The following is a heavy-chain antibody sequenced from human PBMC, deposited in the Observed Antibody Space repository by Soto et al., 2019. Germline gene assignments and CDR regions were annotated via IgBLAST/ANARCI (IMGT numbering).Heavy chain of an antibody. Sequence: GGSLRLSCAASGFTFSSYGMHWVRQAPGKGLEWVAVISYDGSNKYYADSVKGRFTISRDNSKNTLYLQMNSLRAEDTAVYYCAKDQYPLGELSFGADYWGQGTLVTVSS. J-gene: IGHJ4*02. CDR1: GFTFSSYG. CDR2: ISYDGSNK. CDR3: AKDQYPLGELSFGADY. V-gene: IGHV3-30*18. D-gene: IGHD3-16*02.